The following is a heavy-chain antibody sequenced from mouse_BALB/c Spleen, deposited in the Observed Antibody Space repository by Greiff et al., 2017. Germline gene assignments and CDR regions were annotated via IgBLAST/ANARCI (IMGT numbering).Heavy chain of an antibody. J-gene: IGHJ4*01. CDR3: ARHDYYGNYGYAMDY. CDR1: GFTFSSFG. Sequence: EVKVVESGGGLVQPGGSRKLSCAASGFTFSSFGMHWVRQAPEKGLEWVAYISSGSSTIYYADTVKGRFTISRDNAKNTLYLQMSSLKSEDTAMYYCARHDYYGNYGYAMDYWGQGTSVTVSS. CDR2: ISSGSSTI. D-gene: IGHD2-1*01. V-gene: IGHV5-17*03.